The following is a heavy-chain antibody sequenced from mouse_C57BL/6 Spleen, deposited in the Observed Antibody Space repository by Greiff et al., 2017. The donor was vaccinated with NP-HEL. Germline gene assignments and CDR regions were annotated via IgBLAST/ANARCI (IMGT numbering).Heavy chain of an antibody. CDR3: ARNYGYPLYAMDY. V-gene: IGHV1-22*01. D-gene: IGHD2-2*01. J-gene: IGHJ4*01. CDR2: INPNNGGT. Sequence: VQLQQSGPELVKPGASVKMSCKASGYTFTDYNMHWVKQSHGKSLEWIGYINPNNGGTSYNQKFKGKATLTVNKSSSTAYMELRSLTSEDSAVYYCARNYGYPLYAMDYWGQGTSVTVSS. CDR1: GYTFTDYN.